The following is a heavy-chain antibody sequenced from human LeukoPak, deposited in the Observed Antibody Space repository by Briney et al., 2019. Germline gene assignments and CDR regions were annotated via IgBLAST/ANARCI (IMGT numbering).Heavy chain of an antibody. CDR2: ISSSSSYI. J-gene: IGHJ5*02. CDR1: GFTFSSYS. Sequence: GGALRLSCAASGFTFSSYSMNWVRQPPGKGLEWVSSISSSSSYIYYADSVKGRFTISRDNAKNSLYLQMNSLRAEDTAVYYCARLGGDNWFDPWGQGTLVTVSS. CDR3: ARLGGDNWFDP. V-gene: IGHV3-21*01.